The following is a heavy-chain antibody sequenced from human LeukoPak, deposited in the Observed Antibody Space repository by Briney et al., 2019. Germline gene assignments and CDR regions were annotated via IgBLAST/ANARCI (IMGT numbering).Heavy chain of an antibody. Sequence: PGGSLRLSCTVSGFTVSSNSMSWVRQAPGKGLEWVAVISYDGSNKYYADSVKGRFTISRDNSKNTLYLQMNSLRAEDTAVYYCAKMGYSSSSGDYWGQGTLVTVSS. CDR3: AKMGYSSSSGDY. V-gene: IGHV3-30*18. CDR1: GFTVSSNS. CDR2: ISYDGSNK. D-gene: IGHD6-6*01. J-gene: IGHJ4*02.